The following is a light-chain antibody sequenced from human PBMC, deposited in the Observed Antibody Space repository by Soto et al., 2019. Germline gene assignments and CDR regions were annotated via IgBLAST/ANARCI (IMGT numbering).Light chain of an antibody. V-gene: IGLV2-14*03. Sequence: QSVLTQPASVSGSPRHSINISCTGTSSDVGRNNSVSWHQQHPGKAPKRMIDNDYDRPSRISYRFSGSKSGNMACLTISGLQGEDEDGYCCSAYRLSRTYGFGTGTKVPVL. CDR3: SAYRLSRTYG. CDR2: NDY. J-gene: IGLJ1*01. CDR1: SSDVGRNNS.